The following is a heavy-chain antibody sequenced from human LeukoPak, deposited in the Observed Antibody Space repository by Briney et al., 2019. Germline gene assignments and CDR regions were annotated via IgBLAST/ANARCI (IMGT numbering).Heavy chain of an antibody. Sequence: GGSLRLSCAASGFSFSSYEMTWVRQAPGKGLEWLAYVNSGGNDIYYADSLKSRFTISRDNAENSLYLQMNSLRGDDTAVYYCARLFASTGYYYMGGVFDLWGQGTLVAVSS. CDR1: GFSFSSYE. CDR3: ARLFASTGYYYMGGVFDL. CDR2: VNSGGNDI. J-gene: IGHJ3*01. D-gene: IGHD3-22*01. V-gene: IGHV3-48*03.